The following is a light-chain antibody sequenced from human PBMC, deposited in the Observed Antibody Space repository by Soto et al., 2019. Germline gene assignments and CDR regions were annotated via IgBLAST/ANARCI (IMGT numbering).Light chain of an antibody. CDR3: VQGTHWPWT. J-gene: IGKJ1*01. Sequence: DVVMTQSPLSLSVTLGQPASISCRSSQGLVYSDGNTFLNWFHQRPGQSPRRLIYQVSNRDSGVXDXYSGSGSGTDYTLTISGVEAEDVGIYYCVQGTHWPWTFGQGTKVEIK. CDR1: QGLVYSDGNTF. V-gene: IGKV2-30*01. CDR2: QVS.